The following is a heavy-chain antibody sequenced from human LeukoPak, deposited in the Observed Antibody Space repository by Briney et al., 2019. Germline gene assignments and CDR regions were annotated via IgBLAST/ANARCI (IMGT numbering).Heavy chain of an antibody. Sequence: PSETLSLTCTVSGGSISSSSYYWGWIRQPPGKGLEWIGSIYYSGSTYYNPSLKSRVTISVDTSKNQFSLKLSSVTAADTAVYYCARLGDGRFDPWGQGTLVTVSS. CDR3: ARLGDGRFDP. CDR2: IYYSGST. V-gene: IGHV4-39*01. J-gene: IGHJ5*02. D-gene: IGHD5-24*01. CDR1: GGSISSSSYY.